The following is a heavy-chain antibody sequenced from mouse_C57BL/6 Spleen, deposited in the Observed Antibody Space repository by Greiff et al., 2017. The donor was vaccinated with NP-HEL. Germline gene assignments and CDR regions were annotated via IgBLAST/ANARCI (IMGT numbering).Heavy chain of an antibody. CDR1: GYTFTSYW. CDR2: IHPNSGST. J-gene: IGHJ2*01. CDR3: ASEGPTGTVDY. V-gene: IGHV1-64*01. D-gene: IGHD4-1*02. Sequence: QVQLQQPGAELVKPGASVKLSCKASGYTFTSYWMHWVKQRPGQGLEWIGMIHPNSGSTNYNEKFKSKATLTVAKSSSTAYMQLSSLTSEDSAVNYCASEGPTGTVDYWGQGTTLTVSS.